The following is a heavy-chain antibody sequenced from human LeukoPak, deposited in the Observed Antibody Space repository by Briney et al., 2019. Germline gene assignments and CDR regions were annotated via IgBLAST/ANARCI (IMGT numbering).Heavy chain of an antibody. CDR2: ISDDGSNK. CDR3: AREGSYGDYFNCRDP. V-gene: IGHV3-30*04. Sequence: PGRSLRLSCAASGFTFSGYAMHWVRQAPGKGLEWVAVISDDGSNKYDADSVKGRFTIFRDNSKNTLYLQMNSLRAEDTAVYYCAREGSYGDYFNCRDPWGQGTLVTVSS. J-gene: IGHJ5*02. CDR1: GFTFSGYA. D-gene: IGHD4-17*01.